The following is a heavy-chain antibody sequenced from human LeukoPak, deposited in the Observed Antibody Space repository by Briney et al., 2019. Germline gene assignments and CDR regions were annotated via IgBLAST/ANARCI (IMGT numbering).Heavy chain of an antibody. D-gene: IGHD3-10*02. CDR2: ISSSGSTI. Sequence: GGSLRLSCAASGFTVSNNYMSWVRQAPGKGLEWVSYISSSGSTIYYADSVKGRFTISRDNAKNSLYLQMNSLRAEDTAVYYCAEHGITMIGGVWGKGTTVTISS. V-gene: IGHV3-11*04. CDR3: AEHGITMIGGV. CDR1: GFTVSNNY. J-gene: IGHJ6*04.